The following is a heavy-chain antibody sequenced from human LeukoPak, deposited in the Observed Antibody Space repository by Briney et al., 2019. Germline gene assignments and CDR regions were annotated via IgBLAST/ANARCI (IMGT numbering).Heavy chain of an antibody. J-gene: IGHJ4*02. CDR1: GGSISSYY. Sequence: SETLSLTCTVSGGSISSYYWSWIRQPPGKRLEWIGHIYYSGSTNYNPSLKSRVTISVDTSKNQFSLKLSSVTAADTAVYYCASRSSTWSGYQDTLYYFDSWGQGTLVTVSS. CDR2: IYYSGST. D-gene: IGHD3-3*01. V-gene: IGHV4-59*01. CDR3: ASRSSTWSGYQDTLYYFDS.